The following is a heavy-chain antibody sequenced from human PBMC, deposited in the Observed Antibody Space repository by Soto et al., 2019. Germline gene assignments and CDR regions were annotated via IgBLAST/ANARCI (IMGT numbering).Heavy chain of an antibody. Sequence: QVQLVESGGGVVQSGRSLRLSCAASGFTFSDYGMHWVRQAPGKGLEWVAVISYDGSNKYYADSVKGRFTISRDNSKNTLYLQMNSLRAEGTAVYYCGKPDRRDSSGYPDYWGQGTLVTVSS. CDR2: ISYDGSNK. D-gene: IGHD3-22*01. V-gene: IGHV3-30*18. J-gene: IGHJ4*02. CDR1: GFTFSDYG. CDR3: GKPDRRDSSGYPDY.